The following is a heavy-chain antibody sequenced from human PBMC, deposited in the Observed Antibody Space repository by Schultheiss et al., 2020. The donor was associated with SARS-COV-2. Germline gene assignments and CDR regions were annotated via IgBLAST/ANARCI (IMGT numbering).Heavy chain of an antibody. Sequence: GESLKISCAASGFTFSSYSMNWVRQAPGKGLEWVANIKQDGSEKYYVDSAKGRFTISRDNAKNSLYLQMNSLRAEDTAVYYCARGEAFYYYMDVWGKGTTVTVSS. CDR2: IKQDGSEK. J-gene: IGHJ6*03. CDR3: ARGEAFYYYMDV. V-gene: IGHV3-7*01. CDR1: GFTFSSYS.